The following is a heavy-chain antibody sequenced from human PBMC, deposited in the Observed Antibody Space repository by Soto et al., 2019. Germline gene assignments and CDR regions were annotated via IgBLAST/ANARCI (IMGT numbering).Heavy chain of an antibody. CDR3: ARRIVVVVAAANWFDP. J-gene: IGHJ5*02. CDR2: IYYSGST. CDR1: GGSISSSSYY. Sequence: SQTLSLTCTVSGGSISSSSYYWGWIRQPPGKGLEWIGSIYYSGSTYYNPSLKSRVTISVDTSKNQFSLKLSSVTAADTAVYYCARRIVVVVAAANWFDPWGQGTLVTVSS. V-gene: IGHV4-39*01. D-gene: IGHD2-15*01.